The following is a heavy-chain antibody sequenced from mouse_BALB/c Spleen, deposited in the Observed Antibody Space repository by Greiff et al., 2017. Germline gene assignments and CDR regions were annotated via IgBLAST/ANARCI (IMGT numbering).Heavy chain of an antibody. Sequence: VKLMESGPGLVAPSQSLSITCTVSGFSLTSYGVHWVRQPPGKGLGLLGVIWAGGSTNYNSALMSRLSISKDNSKSQVFLKMNSLQTDDTAMYYCARDGDDYDAWFAYWGQGTLVTVSA. CDR3: ARDGDDYDAWFAY. CDR1: GFSLTSYG. D-gene: IGHD2-4*01. CDR2: IWAGGST. J-gene: IGHJ3*01. V-gene: IGHV2-9*02.